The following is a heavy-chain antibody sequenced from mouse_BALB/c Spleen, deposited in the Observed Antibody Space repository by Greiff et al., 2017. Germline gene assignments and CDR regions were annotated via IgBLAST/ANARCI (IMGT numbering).Heavy chain of an antibody. V-gene: IGHV5-4*02. CDR3: ATPHAMDY. CDR2: ISDGGSYT. J-gene: IGHJ4*01. CDR1: GFTFSDYY. Sequence: EVQVVESGGGLVKPGGSLKLSCAASGFTFSDYYMYWVRQTPEKRLEWVATISDGGSYTYYPDSVKGRFTISRDNAKNNLYLQMSSLKSEDTAMYYCATPHAMDYWGQGTSVTVSS.